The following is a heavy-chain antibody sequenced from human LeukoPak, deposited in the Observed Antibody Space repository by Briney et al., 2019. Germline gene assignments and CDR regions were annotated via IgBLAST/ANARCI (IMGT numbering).Heavy chain of an antibody. D-gene: IGHD4-23*01. J-gene: IGHJ4*02. Sequence: GGSLRLSCAASGFTFSSYGMSWVRQAPGKGLEWVSAISGSGGSTYYADSVKGRFTISRDNSKNTLYLQMNSLRAEDTAVYYCARDYGGSSPFDYWGQGALVTVSS. V-gene: IGHV3-23*01. CDR2: ISGSGGST. CDR1: GFTFSSYG. CDR3: ARDYGGSSPFDY.